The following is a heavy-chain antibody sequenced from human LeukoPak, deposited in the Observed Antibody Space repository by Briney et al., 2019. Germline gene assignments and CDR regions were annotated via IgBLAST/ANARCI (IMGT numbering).Heavy chain of an antibody. CDR3: ARDKWAATGAFDI. D-gene: IGHD1-26*01. V-gene: IGHV4-39*07. J-gene: IGHJ3*02. CDR1: GGSISSSSYY. Sequence: PSETLSLTCTVSGGSISSSSYYWGWIRQPPGKGLEWIGSIYYSGSTCYNPSLKSRVTISVDTSKNQFSLKLSSVTAADTAVYYCARDKWAATGAFDIWGQGTMVTVSS. CDR2: IYYSGST.